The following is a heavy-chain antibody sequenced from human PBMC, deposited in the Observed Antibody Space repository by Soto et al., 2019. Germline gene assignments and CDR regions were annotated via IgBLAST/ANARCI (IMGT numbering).Heavy chain of an antibody. CDR3: ARGAFGVTTISYYYYGMDV. J-gene: IGHJ6*02. Sequence: LSLTCTVSGGSISSGDYYWSWIRQPPGKGLEWIGYIYYSGSTYYNPSLKSRVTIPVDTSKNQFSLKLSSVTAADTAVYYCARGAFGVTTISYYYYGMDVWGQGTTVTVYS. CDR2: IYYSGST. V-gene: IGHV4-30-4*01. D-gene: IGHD4-17*01. CDR1: GGSISSGDYY.